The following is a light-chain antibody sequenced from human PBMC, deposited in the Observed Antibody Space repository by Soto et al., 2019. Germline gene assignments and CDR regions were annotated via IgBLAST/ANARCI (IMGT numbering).Light chain of an antibody. CDR1: QSLLHSNGYNY. J-gene: IGKJ1*01. CDR3: MQALQTPLT. Sequence: DLVMTQSPLSLPVTPGEPAAISCRSSQSLLHSNGYNYLDWYLQKPGQSPQLLIYLGSNRASGVPDRFRGSGSGTDFTLKISRVEAEDVGVYYCMQALQTPLTFGQRTKVEIK. CDR2: LGS. V-gene: IGKV2-28*01.